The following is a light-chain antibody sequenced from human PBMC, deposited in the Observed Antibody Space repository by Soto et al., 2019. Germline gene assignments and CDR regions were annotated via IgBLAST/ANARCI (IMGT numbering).Light chain of an antibody. CDR1: QSISNW. J-gene: IGKJ1*01. V-gene: IGKV1-5*01. Sequence: DIQLTQSPSTLPASVGDRVTITCRASQSISNWLAWYHQKPGTAPKLLIYHASTLESGVPSRFSGSGSGTESTLTISGLQPDHFPTYYCQQYMSYSFGQGTNVDIK. CDR2: HAS. CDR3: QQYMSYS.